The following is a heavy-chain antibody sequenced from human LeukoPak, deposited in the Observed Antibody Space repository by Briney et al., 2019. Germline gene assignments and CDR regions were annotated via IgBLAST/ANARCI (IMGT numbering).Heavy chain of an antibody. CDR3: ARERSGYSYYH. D-gene: IGHD5-18*01. CDR1: GGSISSSSYY. CDR2: IYYSEST. J-gene: IGHJ5*02. Sequence: SESLSLTCTVSGGSISSSSYYWGWIRQPPGKGLEWIGSIYYSESTYSNPSHKSRITISVDTSKNQYSLKLSSVTAADTAVYYCARERSGYSYYHWGQGTLVTVSS. V-gene: IGHV4-39*01.